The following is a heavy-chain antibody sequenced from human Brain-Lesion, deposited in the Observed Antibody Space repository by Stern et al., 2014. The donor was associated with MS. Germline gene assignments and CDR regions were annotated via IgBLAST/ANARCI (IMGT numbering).Heavy chain of an antibody. CDR2: IYSSGST. V-gene: IGHV4-61*02. CDR1: GDSISSGSFY. D-gene: IGHD5-18*01. Sequence: QLQLQESGPGLVKPSQTLSLTCIVSGDSISSGSFYWNWIRQPAGKGLEWIGRIYSSGSTNYNPYLKSRVTLSGETSKTQFSLTVISMTAADTAVYYCARETGGYTYGDTDFFDYWGQGALVTVSS. J-gene: IGHJ4*02. CDR3: ARETGGYTYGDTDFFDY.